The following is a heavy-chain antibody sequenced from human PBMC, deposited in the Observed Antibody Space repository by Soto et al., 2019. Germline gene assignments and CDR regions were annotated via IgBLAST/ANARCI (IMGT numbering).Heavy chain of an antibody. CDR2: ISSSSSYA. CDR1: GFTFSDYY. V-gene: IGHV3-11*06. Sequence: LRLSCAASGFTFSDYYMSWIRQAPGKGLEWVSYISSSSSYANYAGSVKGRFTISRDNAKNSLYLQMNSLRAEDTAVYYCASLGIRLDVWGQGTTVTVSS. J-gene: IGHJ6*02. CDR3: ASLGIRLDV. D-gene: IGHD1-26*01.